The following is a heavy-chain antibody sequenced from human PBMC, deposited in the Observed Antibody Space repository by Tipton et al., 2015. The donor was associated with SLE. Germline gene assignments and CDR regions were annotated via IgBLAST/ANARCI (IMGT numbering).Heavy chain of an antibody. J-gene: IGHJ4*02. D-gene: IGHD2-8*02. CDR3: ARECSGTGCLDY. CDR2: ISAYNGIP. CDR1: GYTFTYSG. Sequence: QLVQSGGEVKKPGASVKVSCKASGYTFTYSGISWVRQAPGQGLEWMGWISAYNGIPNYAQKLQGRVTMTTDTSTSTAYMELRSLRSDDTAIYYCARECSGTGCLDYWGQGTLVTVSS. V-gene: IGHV1-18*01.